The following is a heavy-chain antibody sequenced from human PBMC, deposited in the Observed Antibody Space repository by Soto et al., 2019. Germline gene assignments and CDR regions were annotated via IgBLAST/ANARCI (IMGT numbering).Heavy chain of an antibody. CDR2: ISSSDRTI. J-gene: IGHJ4*02. CDR1: GFPFSSYE. CDR3: ARLYY. V-gene: IGHV3-48*03. D-gene: IGHD2-15*01. Sequence: GGSLRLSCAASGFPFSSYEMNWVRQTPGKGLEWLSYISSSDRTIYADSVNGRFTISRDXAKNSLYLQMNSLRAEDTAIYYCARLYYWGQGTLVTVSS.